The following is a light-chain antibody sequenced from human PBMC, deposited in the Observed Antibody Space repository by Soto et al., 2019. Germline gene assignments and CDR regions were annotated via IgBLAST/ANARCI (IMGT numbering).Light chain of an antibody. CDR3: SSYTSISTLYV. CDR2: EVS. Sequence: QSVLAQPASVSLSPGQSITMSCTGTNSDVGGYNYVSWYQQHPGKAPELMIYEVSHRPSGVSNRFSGSKSDNTASLTISGLQAEDEADYYCSSYTSISTLYVFGTGTKVTVL. V-gene: IGLV2-14*01. CDR1: NSDVGGYNY. J-gene: IGLJ1*01.